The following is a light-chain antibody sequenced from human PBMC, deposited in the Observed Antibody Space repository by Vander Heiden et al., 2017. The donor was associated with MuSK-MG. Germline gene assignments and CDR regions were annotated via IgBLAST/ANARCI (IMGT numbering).Light chain of an antibody. CDR1: QSVSSN. CDR3: QQYKNGPPA. Sequence: EIVMTQPPATMSVSLGERATLSCRASQSVSSNLAWYQQKPGQAPRLLIYGASTRATGIPARFSGSGSGTDFTLIISSLQSEDFAVYYCQQYKNGPPAFGQGTKVEIK. CDR2: GAS. V-gene: IGKV3-15*01. J-gene: IGKJ1*01.